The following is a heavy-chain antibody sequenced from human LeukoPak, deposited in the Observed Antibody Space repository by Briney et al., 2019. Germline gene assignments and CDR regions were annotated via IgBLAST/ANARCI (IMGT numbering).Heavy chain of an antibody. CDR3: ARPPMDAGRSSWSDAFDI. Sequence: SQTLSLTCTVSGGSISSGGYYWSWIRQHPGKGLEWIGYIYYSGSTYYNPSLKSRVTISVDTSKNQFSLNLSSVTPADTAVYYCARPPMDAGRSSWSDAFDIWGQGTTVTVSS. V-gene: IGHV4-31*03. CDR1: GGSISSGGYY. D-gene: IGHD6-13*01. CDR2: IYYSGST. J-gene: IGHJ3*02.